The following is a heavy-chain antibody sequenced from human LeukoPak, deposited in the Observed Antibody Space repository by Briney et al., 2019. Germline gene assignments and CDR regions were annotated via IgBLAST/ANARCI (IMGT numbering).Heavy chain of an antibody. CDR2: ISAYNGNT. D-gene: IGHD3-10*01. V-gene: IGHV1-18*01. J-gene: IGHJ6*02. CDR3: ARPYEHYGLYGMDV. Sequence: ASVKVSCKAPGYTFTSYGISWVRQAPGQGLEWMGWISAYNGNTNYAQKLQGRVTMTTDTSTSTAYMELRSLRSDDTAVYYCARPYEHYGLYGMDVWGQGTTVTVSS. CDR1: GYTFTSYG.